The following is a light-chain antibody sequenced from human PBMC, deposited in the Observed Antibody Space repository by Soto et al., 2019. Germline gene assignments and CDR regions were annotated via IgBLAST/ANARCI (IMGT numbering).Light chain of an antibody. CDR3: QQYGSSHLT. Sequence: EIVLTQSPGTLPLSPGERATLSCTASQNVDTYFLTWYQQKAGQPPRLLIYGASNRATGIPDRFSGSGSGTDFTLTISRLEPEDFAVYYCQQYGSSHLTFGGGTMVEMK. CDR1: QNVDTYF. V-gene: IGKV3-20*01. CDR2: GAS. J-gene: IGKJ4*01.